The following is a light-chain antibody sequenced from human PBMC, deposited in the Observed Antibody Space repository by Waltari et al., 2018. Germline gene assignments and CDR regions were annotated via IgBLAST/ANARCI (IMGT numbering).Light chain of an antibody. CDR3: QVWDSSSDHVV. CDR1: NIGSKS. Sequence: SYVLTQPPSVSVAPGKTARITCGGNNIGSKSVHWYQQKPGQAPVLVIYYDSDRPSGIPERFSGSNSGNTATRTISRVEAVDEADYYCQVWDSSSDHVVFGGGTKLTVL. V-gene: IGLV3-21*04. CDR2: YDS. J-gene: IGLJ2*01.